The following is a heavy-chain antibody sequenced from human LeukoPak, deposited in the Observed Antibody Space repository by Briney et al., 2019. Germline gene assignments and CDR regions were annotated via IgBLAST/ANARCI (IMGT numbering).Heavy chain of an antibody. D-gene: IGHD3-10*01. V-gene: IGHV3-66*01. CDR1: GFTVSSNY. Sequence: PGGTLRLSCAASGFTVSSNYMSWVRQAPGKGLEWVSVIYSGGSTYYADSVKGRFTISRDNSKNTLYLQMNSLRAEDTAVYYCASRPYYYGSGSTGYDAFDIWGQGTMVTVPS. CDR3: ASRPYYYGSGSTGYDAFDI. CDR2: IYSGGST. J-gene: IGHJ3*02.